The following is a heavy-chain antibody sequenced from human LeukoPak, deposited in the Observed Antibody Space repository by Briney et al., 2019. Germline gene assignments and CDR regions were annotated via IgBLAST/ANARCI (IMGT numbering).Heavy chain of an antibody. Sequence: GASMKVSCKASGYTFTSYAMNWVRQAPGQGLEWMGWINTNTGNPTYAQGFTGRFVFSLDTSVSTAYLQISSLKAEDTAVYYCAREERVYYYDSSGYFNYWGQGTLVTVSS. CDR3: AREERVYYYDSSGYFNY. D-gene: IGHD3-22*01. V-gene: IGHV7-4-1*02. CDR2: INTNTGNP. CDR1: GYTFTSYA. J-gene: IGHJ4*02.